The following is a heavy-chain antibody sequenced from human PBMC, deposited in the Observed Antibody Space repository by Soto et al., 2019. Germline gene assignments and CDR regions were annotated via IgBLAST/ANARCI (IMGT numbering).Heavy chain of an antibody. CDR2: INPNSGGT. D-gene: IGHD3-10*01. Sequence: APVKVSCKASGYTFTGYYMHWVRQAPGQGLEWMGWINPNSGGTNYAQKFQGWVTMTRDTSISTAYMELSRLRSDDTAVYYCARGGLVWFGGELNWFDPCGQGTLVTVSS. J-gene: IGHJ5*02. V-gene: IGHV1-2*04. CDR3: ARGGLVWFGGELNWFDP. CDR1: GYTFTGYY.